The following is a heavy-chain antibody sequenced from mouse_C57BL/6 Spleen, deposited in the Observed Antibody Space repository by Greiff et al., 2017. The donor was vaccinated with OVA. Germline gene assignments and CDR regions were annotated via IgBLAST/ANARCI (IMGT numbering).Heavy chain of an antibody. D-gene: IGHD2-4*01. J-gene: IGHJ3*01. CDR3: ARDTPYDYDGSWFAY. V-gene: IGHV3-6*01. CDR2: ISYDGSN. Sequence: ESGPGLVKPSQSLSLTCSVTGYSITSGYYWNWIRQFPGNKLEWMGYISYDGSNNYNPSLKNRISITRDTSKNQFFLKLNSVTTEDTATYYCARDTPYDYDGSWFAYWGQGTLVTVSA. CDR1: GYSITSGYY.